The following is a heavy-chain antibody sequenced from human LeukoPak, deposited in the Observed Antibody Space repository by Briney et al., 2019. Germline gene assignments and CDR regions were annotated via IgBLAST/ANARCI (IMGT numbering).Heavy chain of an antibody. J-gene: IGHJ4*02. CDR2: INHSGST. V-gene: IGHV4-34*01. D-gene: IGHD7-27*01. CDR3: ARDQTGDY. CDR1: GGSFSGYY. Sequence: SETLSLTCAVYGGSFSGYYWSWIRQPPGKGLEWIGEINHSGSTNYNPSLKSRVTISVDTSKNQFSLKLSSVTAADTAVYYCARDQTGDYWGQGTLVTVSS.